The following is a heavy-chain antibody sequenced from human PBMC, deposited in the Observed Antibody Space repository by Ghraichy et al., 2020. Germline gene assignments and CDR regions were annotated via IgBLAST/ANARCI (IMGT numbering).Heavy chain of an antibody. CDR2: IGYDGSNK. CDR3: ATVPVNGSTDFAY. Sequence: GGSLRLSCAASGFTFSSYCMHWVRQAPGKGLEWVAVIGYDGSNKYYADSVKGRFTISRDNSMNTLYLQMNSLRAEDTAVYYCATVPVNGSTDFAYWGQGTLVT. V-gene: IGHV3-33*01. CDR1: GFTFSSYC. J-gene: IGHJ4*02. D-gene: IGHD2-2*03.